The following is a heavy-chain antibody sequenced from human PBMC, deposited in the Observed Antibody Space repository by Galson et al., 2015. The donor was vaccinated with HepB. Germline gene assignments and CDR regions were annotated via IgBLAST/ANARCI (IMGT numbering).Heavy chain of an antibody. Sequence: SLRLSCAASGFTFSNYNMNWVRPAPGKGLEWVSYITSSSTIIYYADSVKGRFTISRDNGKNSLYLQMNSLRDEDTAVYYCAREAVTTYGLDVWGQGTTVTVSS. V-gene: IGHV3-48*02. CDR2: ITSSSTII. CDR1: GFTFSNYN. J-gene: IGHJ6*01. D-gene: IGHD1-14*01. CDR3: AREAVTTYGLDV.